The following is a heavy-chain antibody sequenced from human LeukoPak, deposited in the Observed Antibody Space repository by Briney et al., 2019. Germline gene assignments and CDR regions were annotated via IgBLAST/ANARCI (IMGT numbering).Heavy chain of an antibody. D-gene: IGHD6-19*01. CDR3: AREGGMAVAAYFDY. CDR1: GYTFTGYL. Sequence: ASVKVSCKASGYTFTGYLVHWVRQAPGQGLEWMGWIHPNSGGTNFGQKFQGRVTMTRDTSISTAYMELNSLRSDDTAVYYCAREGGMAVAAYFDYWGRGTLVTVSS. V-gene: IGHV1-2*02. CDR2: IHPNSGGT. J-gene: IGHJ4*02.